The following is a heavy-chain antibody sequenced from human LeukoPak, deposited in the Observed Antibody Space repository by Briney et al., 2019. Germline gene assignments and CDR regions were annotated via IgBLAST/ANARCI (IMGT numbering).Heavy chain of an antibody. J-gene: IGHJ3*02. V-gene: IGHV3-7*05. CDR1: GFTVSNYW. D-gene: IGHD2-15*01. CDR3: ARDGGGDIVVAFAFDI. CDR2: INQDGSEK. Sequence: GGSLRLSCAASGFTVSNYWMSWVRQAPGKGLEWVAQINQDGSEKYYVDSVKGRCTLSRDNAKNSLYLQMNSLRAEDTAVYYCARDGGGDIVVAFAFDIWGQGTMVTVSS.